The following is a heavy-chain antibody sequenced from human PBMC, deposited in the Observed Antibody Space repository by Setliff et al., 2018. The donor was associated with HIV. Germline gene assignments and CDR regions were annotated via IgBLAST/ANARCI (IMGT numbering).Heavy chain of an antibody. Sequence: GGSLRLSCAASGFTFSTFWMGWVRQAPAKGLESVANVKQDGTETRYVDSVKGRFTISRDNAKNSVLLQMNSLRVEDTAVYFCAAQGVLWGQGTQVTVSS. CDR2: VKQDGTET. J-gene: IGHJ4*02. CDR1: GFTFSTFW. CDR3: AAQGVL. V-gene: IGHV3-7*01.